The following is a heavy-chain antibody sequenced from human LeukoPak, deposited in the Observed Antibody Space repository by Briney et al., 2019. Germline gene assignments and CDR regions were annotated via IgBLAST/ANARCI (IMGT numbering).Heavy chain of an antibody. CDR1: GFIVSSDY. J-gene: IGHJ4*02. D-gene: IGHD3-10*01. V-gene: IGHV3-30*03. CDR3: AREGYYGSGSPPSLYFDY. CDR2: TSSDLNVK. Sequence: PGGSLRLSCAVSGFIVSSDYMSWVRQAPGKGLEWVAVTSSDLNVKLYADSVKGRFTNSRDNSRSTLYLQMNSLRPEDMAIYYCAREGYYGSGSPPSLYFDYWGQGTLVTVSS.